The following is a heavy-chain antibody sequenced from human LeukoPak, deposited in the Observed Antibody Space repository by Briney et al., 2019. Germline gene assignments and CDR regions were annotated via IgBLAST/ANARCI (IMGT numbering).Heavy chain of an antibody. CDR3: ARGWKYQLLGYNWFDP. J-gene: IGHJ5*02. Sequence: ASVKVSCKVSGYTLTELSMHWVRQAPGKGLEWMGGFDPEDGETIYAQKFQGRVTMTEDTSTDTAYMELSSLRSEDTAVYYCARGWKYQLLGYNWFDPWGQGTLVTVSS. D-gene: IGHD2-2*01. CDR2: FDPEDGET. CDR1: GYTLTELS. V-gene: IGHV1-24*01.